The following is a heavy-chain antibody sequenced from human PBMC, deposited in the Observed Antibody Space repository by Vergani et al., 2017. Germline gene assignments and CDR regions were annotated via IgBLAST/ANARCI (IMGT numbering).Heavy chain of an antibody. CDR2: INPSGGST. D-gene: IGHD3-22*01. CDR3: TRGWYYDSIAYWAY. Sequence: QVHLVESGGGVVQPGRSLTLSCVASGFTFSGSAMHWVRQAPGQGLEWMGIINPSGGSTSYAQKFQGRVTMTRDTSTSTVYMELSSLRSEDTAVYYCTRGWYYDSIAYWAYWGQGTLVTVSS. CDR1: GFTFSGSA. J-gene: IGHJ4*02. V-gene: IGHV1-46*03.